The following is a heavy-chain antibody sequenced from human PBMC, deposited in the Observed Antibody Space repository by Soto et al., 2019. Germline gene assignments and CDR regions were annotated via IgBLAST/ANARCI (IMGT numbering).Heavy chain of an antibody. CDR3: AREWPLSSDTRWEQGFDH. CDR2: INAGNGNT. V-gene: IGHV1-3*01. Sequence: QVQLVQSGAEVKKPGASVKVSCKASGYTFTSYAMHWVRQAPGQRLEWMGWINAGNGNTKYSQKFQGRVTITRDTSASTSYMELSSLRSEDTAVYYCAREWPLSSDTRWEQGFDHWGQGTLVTVSS. CDR1: GYTFTSYA. J-gene: IGHJ5*02. D-gene: IGHD1-26*01.